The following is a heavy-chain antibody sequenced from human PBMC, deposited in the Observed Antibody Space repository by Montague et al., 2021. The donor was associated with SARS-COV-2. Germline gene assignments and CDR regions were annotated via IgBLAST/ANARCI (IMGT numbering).Heavy chain of an antibody. J-gene: IGHJ3*02. CDR2: VNQSGTT. CDR1: GASISSRSYY. D-gene: IGHD2-2*01. V-gene: IGHV4-39*07. CDR3: ARGRQPVVVPGAGPAGRAFDI. Sequence: SETLSLTCTVSGASISSRSYYWGWIRQPPGKGLEWIGEVNQSGTTIYNPSVKSGVTISEDTSKNQFYLRLNSVTAADTAVYYCARGRQPVVVPGAGPAGRAFDIWGQGTMVTVSS.